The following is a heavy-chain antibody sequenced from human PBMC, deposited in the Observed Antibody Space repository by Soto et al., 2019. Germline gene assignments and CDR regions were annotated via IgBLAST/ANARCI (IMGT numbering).Heavy chain of an antibody. CDR2: IDPSDSYT. V-gene: IGHV5-10-1*01. CDR1: GYSFTSYW. D-gene: IGHD3-10*01. CDR3: ARHSYSASGFYYYGLDV. Sequence: GESRKMSCKASGYSFTSYWISWVRQMPGKGLEWMGRIDPSDSYTNVSPSFQGHVTISADKSISTAYLQWSSLKASDSAMYYCARHSYSASGFYYYGLDVWGQGTTVTVSS. J-gene: IGHJ6*02.